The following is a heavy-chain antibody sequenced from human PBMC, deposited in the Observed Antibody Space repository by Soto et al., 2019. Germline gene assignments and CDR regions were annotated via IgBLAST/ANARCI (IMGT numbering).Heavy chain of an antibody. CDR1: GYTFTSYA. CDR3: VRDGDAFDS. V-gene: IGHV1-3*05. J-gene: IGHJ3*02. Sequence: QVQLVQSGAEERKPGASVKVSCKASGYTFTSYAMHWVRQAPGQRLEWMGWINAGNGNTKYSQKFQGRVTITRDTSSSTAYIELSRRRSEDEAVYYYVRDGDAFDSWGEWTMITVSS. CDR2: INAGNGNT.